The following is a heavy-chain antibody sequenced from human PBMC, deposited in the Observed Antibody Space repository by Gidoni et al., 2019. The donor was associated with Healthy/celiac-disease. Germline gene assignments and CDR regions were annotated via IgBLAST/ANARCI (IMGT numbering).Heavy chain of an antibody. CDR2: IIPIFGTA. CDR1: GVTFSSYA. Sequence: QLQLVQSGAEVKKPGSSVKVSCKAPGVTFSSYAISWVRQAPGQGREGMGGIIPIFGTANYAQKFQGIVTSTADESTSTANMELSSLRSEDTAVYYCARGSAVRIHYYYGMDVWGQGTTVTVSS. V-gene: IGHV1-69*01. CDR3: ARGSAVRIHYYYGMDV. J-gene: IGHJ6*02. D-gene: IGHD5-18*01.